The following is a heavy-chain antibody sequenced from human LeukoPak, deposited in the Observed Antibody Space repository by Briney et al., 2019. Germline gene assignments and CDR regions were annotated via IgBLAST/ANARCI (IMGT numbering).Heavy chain of an antibody. V-gene: IGHV1-69-2*01. D-gene: IGHD6-13*01. CDR2: VDPEDGET. Sequence: ASVKVSCKVSGYTFTDYYMHWVQQAPGKGLEWMGLVDPEDGETIYAEKFQGRVTITADTSTDTAYMELSSLRSEDTAVYYCATVRKYSSSWYNSYYYYMDVWGKGTTVTVSS. CDR3: ATVRKYSSSWYNSYYYYMDV. CDR1: GYTFTDYY. J-gene: IGHJ6*03.